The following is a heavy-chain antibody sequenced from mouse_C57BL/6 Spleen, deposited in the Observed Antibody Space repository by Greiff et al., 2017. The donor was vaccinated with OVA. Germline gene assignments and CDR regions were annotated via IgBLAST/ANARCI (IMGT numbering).Heavy chain of an antibody. J-gene: IGHJ2*01. CDR1: GYTFTSYW. D-gene: IGHD2-2*01. V-gene: IGHV1-64*01. Sequence: QVQLQQSGAELVKPGASVKLSCKASGYTFTSYWMHWVKQRPGQGLEWIGMIHPNSGSTNYNEKFKSKATLTVDKSSSTAYMQLSSLTSEDSAVYYCAKVSTMVTTVYFDYWGQGTTLTVSS. CDR3: AKVSTMVTTVYFDY. CDR2: IHPNSGST.